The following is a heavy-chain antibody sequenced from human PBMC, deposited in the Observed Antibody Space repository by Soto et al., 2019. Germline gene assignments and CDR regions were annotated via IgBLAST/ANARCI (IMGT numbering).Heavy chain of an antibody. J-gene: IGHJ4*02. CDR3: AKDQGIVGATIWY. D-gene: IGHD1-26*01. CDR1: GFTFSSYG. V-gene: IGHV3-30*18. Sequence: PGGSLRLSCAASGFTFSSYGMHWVRQAPGKGLEWVAVISYDGSNKYYADSVKGRFTISRDNSKNTLYLQMNSLRAEDTAVYYCAKDQGIVGATIWYRGQGTLVTVPS. CDR2: ISYDGSNK.